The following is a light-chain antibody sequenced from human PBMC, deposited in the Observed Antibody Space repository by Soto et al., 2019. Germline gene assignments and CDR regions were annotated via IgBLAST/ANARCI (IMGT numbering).Light chain of an antibody. CDR2: DVD. CDR3: CSYAGAYTYR. V-gene: IGLV2-11*01. J-gene: IGLJ1*01. Sequence: QSVLTRHRSVSGSPGLSVPISCTGTGNDVGAYNYVSWYQQHPGRPPKIMIYDVDRWPSAAPDPFSRSKSGNPASLAISGRQAEDDADYFCCSYAGAYTYRFGTGTKVTVL. CDR1: GNDVGAYNY.